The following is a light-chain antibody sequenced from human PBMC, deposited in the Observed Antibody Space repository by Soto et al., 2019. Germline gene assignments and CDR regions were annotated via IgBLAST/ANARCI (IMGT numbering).Light chain of an antibody. CDR1: SSNIGEGYD. J-gene: IGLJ1*01. CDR2: NNN. V-gene: IGLV1-40*01. Sequence: QSVLTQPPSVSGAPGQRVTISCTGSSSNIGEGYDVHWYQRLPGIAPKVLIYNNNNRPSGVPDRFSGSKSGTSASLAITGLQAEDEADYYCQSYDSSLSGSYVFGTGTKLTVL. CDR3: QSYDSSLSGSYV.